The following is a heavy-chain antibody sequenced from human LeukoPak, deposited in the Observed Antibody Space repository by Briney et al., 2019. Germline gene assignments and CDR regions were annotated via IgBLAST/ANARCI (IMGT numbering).Heavy chain of an antibody. CDR3: AKGDSGSYYKDPYYFDY. Sequence: GGSLRLSCAASGFTFSSYAMSWVRQAPGKGLEWVSAISGSGGSTCYADSVKGRFTISRDNSKNTLYLQMNSLRAEDTAVYYCAKGDSGSYYKDPYYFDYWGQGTLVTVSS. CDR1: GFTFSSYA. J-gene: IGHJ4*02. V-gene: IGHV3-23*01. CDR2: ISGSGGST. D-gene: IGHD1-26*01.